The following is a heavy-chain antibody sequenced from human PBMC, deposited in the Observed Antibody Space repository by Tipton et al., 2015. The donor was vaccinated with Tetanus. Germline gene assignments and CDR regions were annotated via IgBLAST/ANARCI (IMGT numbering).Heavy chain of an antibody. CDR2: IASDGRTI. V-gene: IGHV3-30*04. Sequence: SLRLSCAASGFTFSSYTMHWVRQAPGKGLEWVAVIASDGRTIYYADSVKGRFTISRDNSKNTLYLQMNSLRAEDTAVYYCARGTSRIVYYFDYWGQGTLVTVSS. D-gene: IGHD2-21*01. CDR1: GFTFSSYT. CDR3: ARGTSRIVYYFDY. J-gene: IGHJ4*02.